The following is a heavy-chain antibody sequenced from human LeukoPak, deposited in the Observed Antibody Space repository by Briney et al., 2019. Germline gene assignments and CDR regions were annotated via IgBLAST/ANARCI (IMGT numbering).Heavy chain of an antibody. CDR3: ARHGDKFTYGGSYPMDY. V-gene: IGHV4-59*08. CDR1: GGSISNYY. J-gene: IGHJ4*02. CDR2: IYYSGST. D-gene: IGHD1-26*01. Sequence: SETLSLTCTVSGGSISNYYWSWIRQPPGKGLEWIAYIYYSGSTNYNPSLKSRVTISADTSKNQFSLKLNSVTAADTAVYYCARHGDKFTYGGSYPMDYWGQGTLVTVSS.